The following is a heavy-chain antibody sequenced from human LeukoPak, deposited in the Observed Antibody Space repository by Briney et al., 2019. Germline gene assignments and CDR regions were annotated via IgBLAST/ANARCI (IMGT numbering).Heavy chain of an antibody. V-gene: IGHV1-18*01. Sequence: ASVTVSCKASGYTFTNYGINWARLAPGQGLEWMGWISDYNRNTYYAQKLQGRVTMTTDTFTSTAYMELRGLRSDDTAVYYCARGGREYKYGRELDHWGQGTLVTVSS. CDR1: GYTFTNYG. CDR3: ARGGREYKYGRELDH. J-gene: IGHJ4*02. CDR2: ISDYNRNT. D-gene: IGHD5-18*01.